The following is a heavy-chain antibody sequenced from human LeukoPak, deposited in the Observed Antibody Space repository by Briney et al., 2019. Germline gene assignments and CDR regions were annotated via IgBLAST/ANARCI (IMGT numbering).Heavy chain of an antibody. CDR1: GFTFTTYW. Sequence: GGSLRLSCAASGFTFTTYWMTWVRQAPGKGLEWVANIKQDGSDKYYVDSVKGRFTISRDNARKSVYLQMNSLRAEDTAVYYCARDRSDSSGRNGGFDYWGQGTLVTVSS. V-gene: IGHV3-7*01. D-gene: IGHD6-19*01. CDR3: ARDRSDSSGRNGGFDY. CDR2: IKQDGSDK. J-gene: IGHJ4*02.